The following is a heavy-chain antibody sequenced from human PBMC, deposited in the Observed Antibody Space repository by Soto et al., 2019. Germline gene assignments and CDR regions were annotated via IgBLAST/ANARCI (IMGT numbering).Heavy chain of an antibody. V-gene: IGHV3-48*02. J-gene: IGHJ6*02. D-gene: IGHD2-15*01. CDR3: ARIKLVDFFFINVDVYDMHV. CDR1: GFTLSNYA. Sequence: EVQLVESGGGLVQPGGSLRLSCAASGFTLSNYAVNWVRQAPGKGLEWVSYISSDSRYIYHGDSVKGRFTISRDNARNSVYLQMNSLRDEDTAVYYCARIKLVDFFFINVDVYDMHVWGQGTPVTVSS. CDR2: ISSDSRYI.